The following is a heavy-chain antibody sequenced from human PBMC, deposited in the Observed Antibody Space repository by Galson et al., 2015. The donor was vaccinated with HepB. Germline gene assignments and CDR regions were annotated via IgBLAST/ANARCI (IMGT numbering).Heavy chain of an antibody. Sequence: SLRLSCAASGFIFSSYAMHWVRQAPGKGLEYVSAISSNGITTYYADSVKGRFTISRDNSKSTLYLQMSSLRAEDTAVYYCVKGPWGYSSGAHFDYWGQGTLVTVSS. CDR1: GFIFSSYA. CDR2: ISSNGITT. D-gene: IGHD5-18*01. V-gene: IGHV3-64D*06. J-gene: IGHJ4*02. CDR3: VKGPWGYSSGAHFDY.